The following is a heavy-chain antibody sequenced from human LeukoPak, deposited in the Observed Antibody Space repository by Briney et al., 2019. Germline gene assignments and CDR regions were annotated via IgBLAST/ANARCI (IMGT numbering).Heavy chain of an antibody. CDR2: IKSKTGGGTT. CDR3: TTDRGPEAFDI. CDR1: GFTFSNAW. V-gene: IGHV3-15*01. J-gene: IGHJ3*02. Sequence: GGSLRLSCAASGFTFSNAWMSWVRQAPGKGLEWVGRIKSKTGGGTTDYAAPVKGRFTISRDDSKNTLYLQMNSLKTEDTAVYYCTTDRGPEAFDIWGQGTMVTVSS. D-gene: IGHD3-10*01.